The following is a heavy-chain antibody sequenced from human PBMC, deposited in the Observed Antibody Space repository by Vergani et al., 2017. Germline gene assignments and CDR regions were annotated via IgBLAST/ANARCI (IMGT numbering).Heavy chain of an antibody. CDR3: ARGGGSRPFQH. CDR2: IYYSGST. Sequence: QVQLQESGPGLVKPSETLSLTCTVSGGSISSYYWSWIRQPPGKGLEWIGYIYYSGSTYYNPSLKSRVTISVDTSKNQFSLKLSSVTAADTAVYYWARGGGSRPFQHWGQGTLVTVSS. D-gene: IGHD2-15*01. J-gene: IGHJ1*01. V-gene: IGHV4-59*12. CDR1: GGSISSYY.